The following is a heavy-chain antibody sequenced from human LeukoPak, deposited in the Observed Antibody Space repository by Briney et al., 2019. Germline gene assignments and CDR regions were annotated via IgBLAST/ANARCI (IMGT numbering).Heavy chain of an antibody. Sequence: RPSETLSLTCTVSGGSISSYYWSWIRQPPGKRLEWIGYIYYSGSTNYNPSLKSRVTISLDTSKNQFSLKLSSVTAADTAVYYCARDAENYDFYNGMDVWGQGTTVTVSS. CDR2: IYYSGST. CDR3: ARDAENYDFYNGMDV. D-gene: IGHD1-7*01. V-gene: IGHV4-59*01. CDR1: GGSISSYY. J-gene: IGHJ6*02.